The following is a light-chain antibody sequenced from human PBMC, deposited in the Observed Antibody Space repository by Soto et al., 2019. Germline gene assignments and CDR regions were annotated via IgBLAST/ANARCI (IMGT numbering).Light chain of an antibody. CDR1: QDVCGS. CDR2: AAS. V-gene: IGKV1-9*01. Sequence: DNQLSQSPSFLSASVRYRVAITCQASQDVCGSLAWYQQKPGKAPKLLIYAASTLQSGVPSRFSGSGSGTEFTLTISSLPPEDFATYHCQHLNTYPLTFGGGTKVEMK. J-gene: IGKJ4*01. CDR3: QHLNTYPLT.